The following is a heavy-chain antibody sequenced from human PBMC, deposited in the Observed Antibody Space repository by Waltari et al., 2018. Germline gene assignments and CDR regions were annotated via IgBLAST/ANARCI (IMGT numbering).Heavy chain of an antibody. Sequence: QVQLVQSGAEVKKPGSSVKVSCKASGGTFSSYAISWVRQVPGQGLEWMGWIIPIFGTANYAQKFQGRVTITADKSTSTAYMELSSLRSEDTAVYYCARGGSRGYVHYYYMDVWGEGTTVTVSS. CDR2: IIPIFGTA. J-gene: IGHJ6*03. CDR1: GGTFSSYA. D-gene: IGHD5-12*01. CDR3: ARGGSRGYVHYYYMDV. V-gene: IGHV1-69*14.